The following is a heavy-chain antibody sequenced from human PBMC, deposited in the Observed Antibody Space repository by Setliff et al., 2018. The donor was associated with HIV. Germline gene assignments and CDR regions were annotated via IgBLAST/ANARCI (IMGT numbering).Heavy chain of an antibody. D-gene: IGHD3-22*01. CDR2: IYYSGST. CDR1: GGSISSGSYY. V-gene: IGHV4-39*01. Sequence: PSETLSLTCTVSGGSISSGSYYWGWIRQPPGKGLEWIGSIYYSGSTYYNPSLQSRVTISVDTSKNLFSLRLSSVTASDTAVYYCARQAIFGYYESSGYLDYWCQGTLVTVSS. CDR3: ARQAIFGYYESSGYLDY. J-gene: IGHJ4*02.